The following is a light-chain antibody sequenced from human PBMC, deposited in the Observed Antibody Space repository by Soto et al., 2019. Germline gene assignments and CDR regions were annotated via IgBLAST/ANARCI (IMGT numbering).Light chain of an antibody. CDR2: KAS. J-gene: IGKJ4*01. Sequence: DIQMTQSPPTLPATVGDRVTITCRASQTLSNKLAWYQQKPGKAPKVLIHKASSLQSGVPSRFSGSGSGTEFTLTISSLQPDDFATYYCQQYSSYSFTFGGGTKMEIK. V-gene: IGKV1-5*03. CDR1: QTLSNK. CDR3: QQYSSYSFT.